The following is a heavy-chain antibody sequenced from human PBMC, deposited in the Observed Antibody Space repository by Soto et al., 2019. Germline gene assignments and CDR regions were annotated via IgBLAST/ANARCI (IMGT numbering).Heavy chain of an antibody. CDR2: ISGGGGNT. CDR3: AKGFIVVVTVLRPDDAFDV. CDR1: GFTFGNYG. Sequence: DVQLLESGGGLVQPGGSLRLSCATSGFTFGNYGMNWVRQAPGKGLEWVSGISGGGGNTYYAGSVKGRFTIYRDPSKHTVFLEMNSLRAEDTAVYYCAKGFIVVVTVLRPDDAFDVWGQGTLVTVSS. J-gene: IGHJ3*01. V-gene: IGHV3-23*01. D-gene: IGHD2-21*02.